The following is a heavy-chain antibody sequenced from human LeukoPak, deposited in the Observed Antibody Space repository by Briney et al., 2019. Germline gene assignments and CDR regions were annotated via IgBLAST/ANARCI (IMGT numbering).Heavy chain of an antibody. CDR1: GYRFNNYA. V-gene: IGHV3-64*01. Sequence: GGSLRLSCAASGYRFNNYAIHWFRQAPGRGLEYVSGINNNGDSTYYANSVKGRFTISRDNSKNTLFLQMGRLTSEDTAVYYCARDYQTGFAGPGGDFWGQGTLVTVSS. CDR3: ARDYQTGFAGPGGDF. D-gene: IGHD1-1*01. CDR2: INNNGDST. J-gene: IGHJ4*02.